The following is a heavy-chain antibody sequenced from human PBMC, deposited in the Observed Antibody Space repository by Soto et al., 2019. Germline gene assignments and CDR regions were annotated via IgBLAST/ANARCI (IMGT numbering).Heavy chain of an antibody. CDR2: INAGNGNT. V-gene: IGHV1-3*01. CDR3: ARSHITMVRGLKFDP. J-gene: IGHJ5*02. CDR1: GYTFTSYA. Sequence: GASVKVSCKASGYTFTSYAMHWVRQAPGQRLEWMGWINAGNGNTKYSQKFQGRVTITRDTSASTAYMELSSLRSEDTAVYYCARSHITMVRGLKFDPRGQGTLVTVSS. D-gene: IGHD3-10*01.